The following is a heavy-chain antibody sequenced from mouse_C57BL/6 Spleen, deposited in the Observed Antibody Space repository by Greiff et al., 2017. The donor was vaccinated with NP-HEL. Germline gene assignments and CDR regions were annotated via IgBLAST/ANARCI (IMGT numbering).Heavy chain of an antibody. CDR3: ARKYYYAMDY. V-gene: IGHV1-59*01. CDR2: IDPSDSYT. J-gene: IGHJ4*01. CDR1: GYTFTSYW. Sequence: QVQLQQSGAELVRPGTSVKLSCKASGYTFTSYWMHWVKQRPGQGLEWIGVIDPSDSYTNYNQKFKGKATLTVDTSSSTAYMQLSSLTSEDSAVYYCARKYYYAMDYWGQRTSVTVSS.